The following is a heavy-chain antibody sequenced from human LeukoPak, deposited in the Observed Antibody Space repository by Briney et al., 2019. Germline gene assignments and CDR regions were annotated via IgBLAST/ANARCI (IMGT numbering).Heavy chain of an antibody. V-gene: IGHV5-51*01. CDR1: GYSFTSYW. Sequence: GESLKISCKGSGYSFTSYWIGWVRQMPGKGLEWMGIIYPGDSDTRYSPSFQGQVTISADKSISTAYLQWSSLKASDTAMYYCARHNVLGSSWYSPPYYYYYYMDVWGKGTTVTVSS. D-gene: IGHD6-13*01. J-gene: IGHJ6*03. CDR2: IYPGDSDT. CDR3: ARHNVLGSSWYSPPYYYYYYMDV.